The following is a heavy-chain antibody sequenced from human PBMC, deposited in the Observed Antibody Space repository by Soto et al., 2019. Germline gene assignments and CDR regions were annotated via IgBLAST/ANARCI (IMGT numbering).Heavy chain of an antibody. V-gene: IGHV3-74*01. D-gene: IGHD2-15*01. Sequence: EVQLVESGGGLVQPGESLRLSCEASGFTFSNYWMHWVRQAPGKGLVWVSRIDSDGSRITYADFVKGRFTISRDNAKNMVYLHMNSLTAEDTAVYYCVRTSLVVAVATREDFWGQGTLVTVSS. CDR3: VRTSLVVAVATREDF. J-gene: IGHJ4*02. CDR2: IDSDGSRI. CDR1: GFTFSNYW.